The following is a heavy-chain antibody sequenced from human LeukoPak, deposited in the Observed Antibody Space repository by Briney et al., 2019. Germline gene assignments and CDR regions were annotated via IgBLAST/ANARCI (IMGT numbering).Heavy chain of an antibody. D-gene: IGHD3-22*01. Sequence: ASVKVSCKASGYTFTGYYMRWVRQAPGQGLEWMGWINPNSGGTNYAQKFQGWVTMTRDTSISTAYMELSRLRSDDTAVYYCAREGYGSSGYYAFDIWGQGTMVTVSS. V-gene: IGHV1-2*04. J-gene: IGHJ3*02. CDR2: INPNSGGT. CDR1: GYTFTGYY. CDR3: AREGYGSSGYYAFDI.